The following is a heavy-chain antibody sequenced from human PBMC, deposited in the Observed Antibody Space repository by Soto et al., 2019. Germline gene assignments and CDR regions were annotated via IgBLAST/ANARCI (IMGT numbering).Heavy chain of an antibody. J-gene: IGHJ6*02. Sequence: QVQLVQSGAQVKKPGASVKVSCKASGYTFTSYGISWVRQAPGQGLEWMGWISAYNGNTHYAQKFQGRVTMTTDTSTTTGYMGLRSLRSDDTAVYECAGSRGRPCYYHGMEVWGQGATVTVSS. D-gene: IGHD3-10*01. CDR1: GYTFTSYG. CDR3: AGSRGRPCYYHGMEV. V-gene: IGHV1-18*01. CDR2: ISAYNGNT.